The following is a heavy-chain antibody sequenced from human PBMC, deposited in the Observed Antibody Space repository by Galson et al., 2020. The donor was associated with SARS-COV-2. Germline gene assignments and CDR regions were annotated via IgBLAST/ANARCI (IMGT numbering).Heavy chain of an antibody. Sequence: GESLKISCAASGFTFSSYAMHWVRQAPGKGLEWVAVISYDGSNKYYADSVKGRFTISRDNSKNTLYLQMNSLRAEDTAVYYCARDSPFLSWRLFDYWGQGTLVTVSS. D-gene: IGHD3-3*01. J-gene: IGHJ4*02. CDR2: ISYDGSNK. CDR1: GFTFSSYA. V-gene: IGHV3-30*04. CDR3: ARDSPFLSWRLFDY.